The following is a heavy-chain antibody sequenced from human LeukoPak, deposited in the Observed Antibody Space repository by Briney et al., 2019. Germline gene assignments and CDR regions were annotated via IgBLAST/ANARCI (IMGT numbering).Heavy chain of an antibody. D-gene: IGHD1-1*01. CDR1: GVSFDDYY. CDR3: TRMTTGHDY. V-gene: IGHV4-34*01. Sequence: PSETLSLTCAVSGVSFDDYYWSWVRQTPGKGLEWLEEINHSGYTNDSPSLKSRVTLSIDTSNKQFSLNLRSVIVADAGIYYCTRMTTGHDYWGQGTLVTVSS. J-gene: IGHJ4*02. CDR2: INHSGYT.